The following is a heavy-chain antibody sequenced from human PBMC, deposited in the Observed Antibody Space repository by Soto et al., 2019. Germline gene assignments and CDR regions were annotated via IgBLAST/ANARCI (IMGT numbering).Heavy chain of an antibody. CDR3: ARLAGYCSSTSCYGYYGMDV. CDR2: FYYSGNT. D-gene: IGHD2-2*01. CDR1: GGSITSSSYS. Sequence: PSETLSLTCTVSGGSITSSSYSWGWIRQPPGKGLEWIGTFYYSGNTYYNPSLKSRVTISVDTSKNQFSLKLNSVTAADTAVYYCARLAGYCSSTSCYGYYGMDVWGQGTTVTVSS. V-gene: IGHV4-39*01. J-gene: IGHJ6*02.